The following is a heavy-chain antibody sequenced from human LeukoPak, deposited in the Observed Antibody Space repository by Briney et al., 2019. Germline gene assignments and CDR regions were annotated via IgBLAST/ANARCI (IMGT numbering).Heavy chain of an antibody. Sequence: GRSLRLSCAASGFTFSSYGMHWVRQAPGKGLEWVAVISYDGSNKYYADSVKGRFTISRDNSKNTLYLQMNSLRAEDTAVYYCAKGSSPYGSGSYRPYYYYYGMDVWGQGTTVTVSS. D-gene: IGHD3-10*01. V-gene: IGHV3-30*18. CDR3: AKGSSPYGSGSYRPYYYYYGMDV. CDR1: GFTFSSYG. J-gene: IGHJ6*02. CDR2: ISYDGSNK.